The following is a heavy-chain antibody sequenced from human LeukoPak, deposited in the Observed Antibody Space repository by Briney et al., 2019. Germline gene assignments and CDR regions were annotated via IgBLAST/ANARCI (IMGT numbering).Heavy chain of an antibody. D-gene: IGHD6-13*01. V-gene: IGHV3-23*01. J-gene: IGHJ4*02. CDR1: GLTFSDYS. Sequence: GGSLRLSCAASGLTFSDYSMTWVRQAPGKGLFWVSGISAGSGSTYYADSVKGRFTISSDNSRNTLYLQMNSLRAEDTAVYYCAKDAAGPEYWGQGTLVTVSS. CDR3: AKDAAGPEY. CDR2: ISAGSGST.